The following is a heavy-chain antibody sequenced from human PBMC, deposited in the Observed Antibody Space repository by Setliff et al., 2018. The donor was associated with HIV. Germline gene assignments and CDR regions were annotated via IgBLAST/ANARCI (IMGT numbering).Heavy chain of an antibody. CDR2: SYYSGST. D-gene: IGHD2-2*01. CDR3: ARHICGTTACYAVDV. V-gene: IGHV4-39*07. Sequence: SETLSLTCAVSGGSISSNWWGWVRQPPGKGLEWIGSSYYSGSTEHNPSLKRRVSISLGTSKNQFSLRLNSATAADTAVYSCARHICGTTACYAVDVWGPGTMVTVSS. CDR1: GGSISSNW. J-gene: IGHJ3*01.